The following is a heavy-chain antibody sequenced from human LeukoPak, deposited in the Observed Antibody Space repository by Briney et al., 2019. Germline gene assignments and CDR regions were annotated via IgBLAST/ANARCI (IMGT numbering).Heavy chain of an antibody. V-gene: IGHV3-23*01. Sequence: GGSLRLSCAASGFTFSSYAMSWVRQAPGKGLEWVSAISGSGGSTYYADSVKGRFTISRDNSKNTLYLQMNSLRAEVTAIYYCAKDDVRDGYNFFDYWGQGTLVTVSS. D-gene: IGHD5-24*01. J-gene: IGHJ4*02. CDR3: AKDDVRDGYNFFDY. CDR2: ISGSGGST. CDR1: GFTFSSYA.